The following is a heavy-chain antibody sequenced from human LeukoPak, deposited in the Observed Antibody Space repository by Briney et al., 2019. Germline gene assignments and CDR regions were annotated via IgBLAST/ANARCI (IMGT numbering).Heavy chain of an antibody. V-gene: IGHV4-61*02. Sequence: SQTLSLTCTVSGGSISSGTYYWNWIRQPAGKGLEWIGRIHTSGSTDYNPSLESRVSMSVDTSKNQFSLKLRSVTAADTAVYYCAREGSMTARPFVSIDYWGQGTLVTVSS. CDR3: AREGSMTARPFVSIDY. CDR1: GGSISSGTYY. D-gene: IGHD6-6*01. CDR2: IHTSGST. J-gene: IGHJ4*02.